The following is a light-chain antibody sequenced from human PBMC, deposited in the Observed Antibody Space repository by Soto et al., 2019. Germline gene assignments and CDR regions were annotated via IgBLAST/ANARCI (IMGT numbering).Light chain of an antibody. CDR3: QKYDGVPQ. CDR2: DAS. J-gene: IGKJ3*01. Sequence: DIQMTQSPSSLSASVGDTVTITCQASQDITNHLNWYQHKPGKAPNLLIYDASHLGTGVPSRFTGSGSGTYFTLTISSLQSEDIATYYCQKYDGVPQFGPGTRVDF. CDR1: QDITNH. V-gene: IGKV1-33*01.